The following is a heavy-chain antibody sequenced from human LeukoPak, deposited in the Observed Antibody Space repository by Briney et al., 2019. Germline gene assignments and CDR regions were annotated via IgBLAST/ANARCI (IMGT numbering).Heavy chain of an antibody. Sequence: ASVKVSCKASGYTFTGSGWYLYWLRQAPGQGLECVGWIHPNNGATLYAQKFQGRVAVTTDTSISTAYMELSRLRPDDTAMYYCARDGPAQMVDFDYWGQGTLVTVSS. CDR1: GYTFTGSGWY. V-gene: IGHV1-2*02. D-gene: IGHD3-10*01. CDR2: IHPNNGAT. CDR3: ARDGPAQMVDFDY. J-gene: IGHJ4*02.